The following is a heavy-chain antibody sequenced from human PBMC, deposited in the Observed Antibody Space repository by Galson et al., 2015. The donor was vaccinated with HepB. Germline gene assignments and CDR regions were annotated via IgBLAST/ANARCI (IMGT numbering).Heavy chain of an antibody. CDR3: SRVRGSPFSISDF. CDR2: IRNKAYSGTT. V-gene: IGHV3-49*03. Sequence: SLRLSCAASGFTFGDYAMGWFRQAPGKGLEWVGFIRNKAYSGTTEYAASVKGRFTISRDDSTSIAYLQMSSLKTEDTAVYYCSRVRGSPFSISDFWGQGTLVTVSS. CDR1: GFTFGDYA. J-gene: IGHJ4*02. D-gene: IGHD3-3*02.